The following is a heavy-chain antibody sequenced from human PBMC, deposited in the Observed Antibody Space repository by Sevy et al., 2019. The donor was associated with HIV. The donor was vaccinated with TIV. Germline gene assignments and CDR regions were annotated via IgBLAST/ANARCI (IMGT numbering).Heavy chain of an antibody. Sequence: GGSLRLSCAASGFTFNRHSMHWVRQAPGKGLEWVATISFDATNKHYPDSVKGRFTISRDNFQNSLFLQMDSLRPEDTAVYYCALERLSSDVAEYFQNWGQGTLVTVSS. J-gene: IGHJ1*01. CDR3: ALERLSSDVAEYFQN. D-gene: IGHD1-1*01. V-gene: IGHV3-30-3*01. CDR1: GFTFNRHS. CDR2: ISFDATNK.